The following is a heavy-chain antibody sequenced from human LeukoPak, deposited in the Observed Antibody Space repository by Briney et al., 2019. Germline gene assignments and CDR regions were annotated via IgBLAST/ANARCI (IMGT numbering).Heavy chain of an antibody. CDR1: GGTFSSYA. CDR3: ARVPSYYDSSGIDY. D-gene: IGHD3-22*01. CDR2: IIPIFGTA. J-gene: IGHJ4*02. Sequence: GASVKVSCKASGGTFSSYAISWVRQAPGQGLEWMGGIIPIFGTANYAQKFQGRVTITADESTSTAYMELSSLRSEDTAVYYCARVPSYYDSSGIDYWGQGTLVTVSS. V-gene: IGHV1-69*01.